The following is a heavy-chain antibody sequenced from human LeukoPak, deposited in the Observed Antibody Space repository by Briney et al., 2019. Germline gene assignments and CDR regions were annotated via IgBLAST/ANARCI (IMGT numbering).Heavy chain of an antibody. CDR2: ISGSGGST. CDR1: GFTFSSYA. V-gene: IGHV3-23*01. CDR3: AKAAFYYYDSTAGYFDY. Sequence: PGGSLRLSCAASGFTFSSYAMSWVRQAPGKGLEWVSAISGSGGSTYYADSVKGRFTISRDNSKNTLYLQMNSLRAEDTAVYYCAKAAFYYYDSTAGYFDYWGQRTLVTVSS. D-gene: IGHD3-22*01. J-gene: IGHJ4*02.